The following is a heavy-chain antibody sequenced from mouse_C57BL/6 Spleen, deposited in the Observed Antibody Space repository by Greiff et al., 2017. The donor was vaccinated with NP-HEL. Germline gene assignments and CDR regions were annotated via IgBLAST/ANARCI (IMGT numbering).Heavy chain of an antibody. CDR2: ISDGGSYT. Sequence: EVMLVESGGGLVKPGGSLKLSCAASGFTFSSYAMSWVRQTPEKRLEWVATISDGGSYTYYPDNVKGRFTISRDNAKNNLYLQMSHLKSEDTAIDYCARDQGATVGGEFDYWGQGTTLTVSS. J-gene: IGHJ2*01. CDR3: ARDQGATVGGEFDY. D-gene: IGHD1-1*01. CDR1: GFTFSSYA. V-gene: IGHV5-4*01.